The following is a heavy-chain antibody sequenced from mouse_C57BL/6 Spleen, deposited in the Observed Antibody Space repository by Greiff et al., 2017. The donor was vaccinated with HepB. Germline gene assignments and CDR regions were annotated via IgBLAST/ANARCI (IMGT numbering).Heavy chain of an antibody. J-gene: IGHJ4*01. Sequence: VKLMESGPGLVQPSQRLSITCTVSGFSFTSYGVHWVRQSPGKGLEWLGVIWRGGSTDYNAAFMSRLSITKDNSKSQVFFKMNSLQADDTAIYDCAKGAYYSNRYAMDYWGQGTAVTVSS. CDR3: AKGAYYSNRYAMDY. V-gene: IGHV2-5*01. CDR2: IWRGGST. D-gene: IGHD2-5*01. CDR1: GFSFTSYG.